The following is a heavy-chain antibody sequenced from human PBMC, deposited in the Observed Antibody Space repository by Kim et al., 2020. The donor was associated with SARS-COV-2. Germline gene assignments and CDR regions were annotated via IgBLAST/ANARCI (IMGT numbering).Heavy chain of an antibody. V-gene: IGHV4-31*03. D-gene: IGHD2-21*02. CDR2: MYKSGTT. J-gene: IGHJ3*01. Sequence: SETLSLTCKVSGVPLNSGGSYWGWVRHHPERGLECLGFMYKSGTTYYDPSLKSRISMSMDASKNEFSLRLSSVTAADTAMYYCAKGVERGLCRGDDCRGYDVFDVWGQGTLVSVSS. CDR1: GVPLNSGGSY. CDR3: AKGVERGLCRGDDCRGYDVFDV.